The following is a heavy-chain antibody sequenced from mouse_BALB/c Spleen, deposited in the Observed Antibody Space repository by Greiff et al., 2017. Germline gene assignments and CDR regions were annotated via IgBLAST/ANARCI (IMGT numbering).Heavy chain of an antibody. D-gene: IGHD4-1*01. V-gene: IGHV3-2*02. CDR3: ARGGLGRGAMDY. J-gene: IGHJ4*01. CDR1: GYSITSDYA. Sequence: EVKLQESGPGLVKPSQSLSLTCTVTGYSITSDYAWNWIRQFPGNKLEWMGYISYSGSTSYNPSLKSRISITRDTSKNQFFLQLNSVTTEDTATYYCARGGLGRGAMDYWGQGTSVTVSS. CDR2: ISYSGST.